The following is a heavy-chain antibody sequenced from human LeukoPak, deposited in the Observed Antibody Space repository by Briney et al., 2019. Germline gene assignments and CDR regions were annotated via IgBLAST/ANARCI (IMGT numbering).Heavy chain of an antibody. D-gene: IGHD4-17*01. CDR2: ISSSSSTI. Sequence: GGSLRLSCAASGFTFSSYSMNWVRQAPGKGLEWVSYISSSSSTIYYADSVKGRFTISRDNAKNSLYLQMNSLRAEDTAVYYCARDRSTETTWVDYWGQGTLVTVSS. V-gene: IGHV3-48*04. CDR3: ARDRSTETTWVDY. CDR1: GFTFSSYS. J-gene: IGHJ4*02.